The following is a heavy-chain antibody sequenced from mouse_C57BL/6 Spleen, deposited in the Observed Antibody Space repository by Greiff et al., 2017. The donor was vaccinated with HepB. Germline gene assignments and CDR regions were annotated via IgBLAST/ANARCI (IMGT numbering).Heavy chain of an antibody. V-gene: IGHV1-64*01. J-gene: IGHJ2*01. CDR1: GYTFTSYW. CDR2: IHPNSGST. CDR3: AREGEGGYFDY. Sequence: QVQLQQPGAELVKPGASVKLSCKASGYTFTSYWMHWVKQRPGQGLEWIGMIHPNSGSTNYNEKFKSKATLSVDKSSSTAYMQLSSLTSEDSAVYYCAREGEGGYFDYWGQGTTLTVSS.